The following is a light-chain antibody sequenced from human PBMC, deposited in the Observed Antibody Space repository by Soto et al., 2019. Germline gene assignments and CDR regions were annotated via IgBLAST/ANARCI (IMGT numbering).Light chain of an antibody. Sequence: IVLTQSPATLSLPPGERATLSCRASQDVGKYLAWYQQNPGQAPRLLIYDTSNRASGIPARFSGSGSGTDFSLTISSLEPEDFGVYYCQQRSNWVFGPGTKVDIK. J-gene: IGKJ3*01. CDR1: QDVGKY. CDR2: DTS. V-gene: IGKV3-11*01. CDR3: QQRSNWV.